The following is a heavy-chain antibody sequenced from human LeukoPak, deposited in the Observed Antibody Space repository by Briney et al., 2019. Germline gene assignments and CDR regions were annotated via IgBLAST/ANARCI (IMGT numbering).Heavy chain of an antibody. J-gene: IGHJ4*02. V-gene: IGHV3-9*01. CDR1: GFTFDDYA. CDR2: ISWNSDSI. CDR3: ASIMII. D-gene: IGHD3-16*01. Sequence: GGSLRLSCAASGFTFDDYAMHWVRQAPGKGLEWVSGISWNSDSICYADSVKGRFTISRDNAKNALYLQMNSLRAEDTALYYCASIMIIGGQGTLVTVSS.